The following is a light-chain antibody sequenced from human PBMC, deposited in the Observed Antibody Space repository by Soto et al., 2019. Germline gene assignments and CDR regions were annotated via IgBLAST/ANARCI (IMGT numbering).Light chain of an antibody. CDR2: KGT. CDR3: CSSAPESTYV. V-gene: IGLV2-23*01. CDR1: DSDVGAYNS. Sequence: QSVLAQPASVSGSPGQSITISCTGTDSDVGAYNSVSWYQQHPHKAPRLIIYKGTRRPSGISYRFSGSTSGNAASLTISALQADDEASYFCCSSAPESTYVFGTGTKVTVL. J-gene: IGLJ1*01.